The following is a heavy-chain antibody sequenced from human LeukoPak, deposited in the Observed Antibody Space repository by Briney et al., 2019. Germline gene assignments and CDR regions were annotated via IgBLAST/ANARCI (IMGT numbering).Heavy chain of an antibody. D-gene: IGHD3-22*01. CDR2: IYYSGST. V-gene: IGHV4-59*08. CDR3: ARRASTRIVFDY. CDR1: GGSISGYY. Sequence: TSETLSLTCTVSGGSISGYYWSWIRQPPGKGLEWIGYIYYSGSTNYNPSLKSRLTISVDTSKNQFSLKLSSVTAADTAVYYCARRASTRIVFDYWGQGTLVTVSS. J-gene: IGHJ4*02.